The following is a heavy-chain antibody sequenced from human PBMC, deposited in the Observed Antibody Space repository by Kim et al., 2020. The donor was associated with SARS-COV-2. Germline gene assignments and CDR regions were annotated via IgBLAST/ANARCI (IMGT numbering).Heavy chain of an antibody. CDR3: ASHRYGDLDH. D-gene: IGHD4-17*01. V-gene: IGHV3-74*01. CDR2: INSDGNST. CDR1: GFTFSIYW. J-gene: IGHJ5*02. Sequence: GGSLRLSCAASGFTFSIYWMHWVRQAPGKGLVWVSRINSDGNSTSYADSVKGRFTISRDNAKNTLYLQMNSLRAEDTAVYYCASHRYGDLDHWGQGILVTVSS.